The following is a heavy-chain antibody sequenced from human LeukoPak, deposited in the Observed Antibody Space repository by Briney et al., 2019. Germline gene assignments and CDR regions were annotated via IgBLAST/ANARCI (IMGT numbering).Heavy chain of an antibody. CDR1: GGSISSSRYY. D-gene: IGHD1-20*01. Sequence: SETLSLTCTVSGGSISSSRYYWGWIRQSPGKGLEWIGCIDYSGSTYYNPSLKSRVTISVDTSTNHFSLMLSSVTAADTAVYYCARAREGNWNDKRYYYYMDVWGKGTTVTVSS. CDR3: ARAREGNWNDKRYYYYMDV. CDR2: IDYSGST. J-gene: IGHJ6*03. V-gene: IGHV4-39*07.